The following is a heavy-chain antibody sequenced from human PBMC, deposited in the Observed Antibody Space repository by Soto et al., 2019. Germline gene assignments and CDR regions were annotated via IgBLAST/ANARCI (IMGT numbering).Heavy chain of an antibody. CDR3: AAGIVVVPSAIEGAGYFYYYGMDV. CDR2: IIPIFGTA. V-gene: IGHV1-69*06. CDR1: GGTFSSYA. D-gene: IGHD2-2*02. Sequence: GASVKVSCKASGGTFSSYAISWVRQAPGQGLEWMGGIIPIFGTANYAQKFQGRSTITADKSTSTAYMELSSLRSGDTAVYYCAAGIVVVPSAIEGAGYFYYYGMDVWGQGTTVTVSS. J-gene: IGHJ6*02.